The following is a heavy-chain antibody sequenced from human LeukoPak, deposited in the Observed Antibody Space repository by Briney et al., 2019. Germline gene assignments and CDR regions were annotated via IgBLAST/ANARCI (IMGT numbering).Heavy chain of an antibody. CDR3: ARKVGATYFFDY. CDR1: GGSISSYY. V-gene: IGHV4-34*01. Sequence: PSETLSLTCTVSGGSISSYYWSWIRQPPGKGLEWIGEINHSGSTNYNPSLKSRVTISVDTSKNQFSLKLSSVTAADTAVYYCARKVGATYFFDYWGQGTLVTVSS. D-gene: IGHD1-26*01. J-gene: IGHJ4*02. CDR2: INHSGST.